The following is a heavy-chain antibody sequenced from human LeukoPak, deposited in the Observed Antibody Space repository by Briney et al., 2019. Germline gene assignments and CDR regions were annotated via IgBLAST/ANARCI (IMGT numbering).Heavy chain of an antibody. D-gene: IGHD6-19*01. V-gene: IGHV4-39*01. J-gene: IGHJ4*02. CDR2: IYYSGST. Sequence: PPETLSLTCTVSGGSISSSSYYWGWIRQPPGKGREWFGSIYYSGSTYYNPSLKSRATISVATSKNQFSLKLSSVTAADTAVYYCARVAVAGTWFDYWGQGTLVTVSS. CDR3: ARVAVAGTWFDY. CDR1: GGSISSSSYY.